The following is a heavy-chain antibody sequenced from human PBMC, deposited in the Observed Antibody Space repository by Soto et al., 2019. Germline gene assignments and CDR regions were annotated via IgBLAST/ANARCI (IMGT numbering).Heavy chain of an antibody. J-gene: IGHJ6*02. CDR2: INPNSGGT. CDR1: GYTFTGYY. Sequence: GASVKVSCKASGYTFTGYYMHCVRQAPGQGLEWMGWINPNSGGTNYAQKFQGRVTITADESTRTAYMELSSLRSEDTAVYYCARTVVEMGTTYYYYGMGVWGQGTTVTVSS. D-gene: IGHD1-1*01. V-gene: IGHV1-2*02. CDR3: ARTVVEMGTTYYYYGMGV.